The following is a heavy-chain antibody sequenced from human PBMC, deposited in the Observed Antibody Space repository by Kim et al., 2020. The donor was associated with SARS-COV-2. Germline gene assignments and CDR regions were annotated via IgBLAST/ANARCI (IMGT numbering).Heavy chain of an antibody. Sequence: ASVKVSCKASGYTFTSYGISWVRQAPGQGLEWMGWISAYNGNTNYAQKLQGRVTMTTDTSTSTAYMELRSLRSDDTAVYYCARDPMYSGSPCDAFDIWGQGTMVTVSS. CDR3: ARDPMYSGSPCDAFDI. J-gene: IGHJ3*02. CDR2: ISAYNGNT. V-gene: IGHV1-18*04. CDR1: GYTFTSYG. D-gene: IGHD1-26*01.